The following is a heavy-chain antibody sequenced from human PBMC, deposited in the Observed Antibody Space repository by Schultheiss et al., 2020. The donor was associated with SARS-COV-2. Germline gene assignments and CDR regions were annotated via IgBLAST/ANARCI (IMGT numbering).Heavy chain of an antibody. CDR1: GYTFTGYY. V-gene: IGHV1-2*06. Sequence: ASVKVSCKASGYTFTGYYMHWVRQAPGQGLEWMGRINPNSGGTNYAQKFQGRVTMTRDTSISTAYMELSRLRSDDTAVYYCARGRSYYYGMDVWGQGTTVTVSS. CDR3: ARGRSYYYGMDV. J-gene: IGHJ6*02. CDR2: INPNSGGT.